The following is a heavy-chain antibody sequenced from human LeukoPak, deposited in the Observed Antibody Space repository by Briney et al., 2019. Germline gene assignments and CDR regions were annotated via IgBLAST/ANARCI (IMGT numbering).Heavy chain of an antibody. CDR3: AKGGSGYYYDSSGYSYFDY. Sequence: GGSLRLSCAASGFTFSSYAMSWVRQAPGKGLEWVSAISGSGGSTYYADSVKGRFTISRDNSKNTLYLQMNSLRAEDTAVYYCAKGGSGYYYDSSGYSYFDYWGQGTLVTVSS. CDR1: GFTFSSYA. D-gene: IGHD3-22*01. V-gene: IGHV3-23*01. J-gene: IGHJ4*02. CDR2: ISGSGGST.